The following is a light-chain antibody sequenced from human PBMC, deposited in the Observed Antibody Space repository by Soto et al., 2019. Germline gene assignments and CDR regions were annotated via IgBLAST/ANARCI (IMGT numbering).Light chain of an antibody. V-gene: IGKV4-1*01. CDR1: QSVLYSSNNKNY. Sequence: DIVMTQSPDSLAVSLGERATINCKSSQSVLYSSNNKNYLAWYQQKPGQPPKLLIYWSSTRESGVPDRFSGSGSGTDLTLTIISLQAEDVAVYYCQQYYTTPLTFGGGTKVEIK. J-gene: IGKJ4*01. CDR2: WSS. CDR3: QQYYTTPLT.